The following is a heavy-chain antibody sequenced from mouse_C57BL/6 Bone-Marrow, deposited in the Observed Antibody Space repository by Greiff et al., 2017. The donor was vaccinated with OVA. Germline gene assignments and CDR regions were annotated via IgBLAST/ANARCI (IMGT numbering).Heavy chain of an antibody. Sequence: EVKLMESGGGLVQSGRSLRLSCATSGFTFSDFYMEWVRQAPGKGLEWIAASRNKANDYTTEYSASVKGRFIVSRDTSQSILYLQMNDLRAEDTAIYYCARDACGYHWYFDVWGTGTTVTVSA. CDR2: SRNKANDYTT. J-gene: IGHJ1*03. V-gene: IGHV7-1*01. CDR3: ARDACGYHWYFDV. CDR1: GFTFSDFY.